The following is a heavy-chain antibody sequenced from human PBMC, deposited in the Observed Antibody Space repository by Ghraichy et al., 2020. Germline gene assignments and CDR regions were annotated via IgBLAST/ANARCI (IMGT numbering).Heavy chain of an antibody. CDR3: ARVEGDCGGDCPENWFDP. CDR1: GFTFSSYS. Sequence: GGSLRLSCAASGFTFSSYSMNWVRQAPGKGLEWVSSISSSSSYIYYADSVKGRFTISRDNAKNSLYLQMNSLRAEDTAVYYCARVEGDCGGDCPENWFDPWGQGTLVTVSS. J-gene: IGHJ5*02. CDR2: ISSSSSYI. V-gene: IGHV3-21*01. D-gene: IGHD2-21*02.